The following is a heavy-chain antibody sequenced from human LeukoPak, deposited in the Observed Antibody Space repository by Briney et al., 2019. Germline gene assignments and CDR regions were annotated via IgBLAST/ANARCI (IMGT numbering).Heavy chain of an antibody. J-gene: IGHJ4*02. V-gene: IGHV3-74*01. CDR2: INNDGGST. Sequence: GGSLRLSCAASGFTFSFYWLHWVRQAPGKGLVWVARINNDGGSTTYADSVKGRFTISRDNAKNTLFLQMNSLRAEDTAVYYCAKALGYCSSTSCYYDYWGQGTLVTVSS. CDR3: AKALGYCSSTSCYYDY. D-gene: IGHD2-2*01. CDR1: GFTFSFYW.